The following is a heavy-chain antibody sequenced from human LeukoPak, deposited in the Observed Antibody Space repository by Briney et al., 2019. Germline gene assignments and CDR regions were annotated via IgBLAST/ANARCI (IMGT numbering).Heavy chain of an antibody. CDR3: ARGASYYDSSGYHAFDI. CDR1: GFTFSSYE. J-gene: IGHJ3*02. Sequence: PGGSLRLSCAASGFTFSSYEMNWVRQAPGKGLEWVSYISSSGSTIYYAYSVKGRFTISRDNAKNSLYLQMSSLRAEDTAVYYCARGASYYDSSGYHAFDIWGQGTMVTVSS. D-gene: IGHD3-22*01. V-gene: IGHV3-48*03. CDR2: ISSSGSTI.